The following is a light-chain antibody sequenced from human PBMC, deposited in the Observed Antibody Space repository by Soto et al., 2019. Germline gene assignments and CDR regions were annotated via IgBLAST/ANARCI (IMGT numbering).Light chain of an antibody. CDR2: YDD. Sequence: QSVLTQPPSVSAAPGQRVTISCSGSTSNIGKNTVNWYQQLPGEAPKLFIYYDDLWASGVSDRFSGSKSGTSASLAISGLQCEDEADYYCGAWDDTLNGWVFGGGTKVTVL. V-gene: IGLV1-36*01. CDR1: TSNIGKNT. J-gene: IGLJ3*02. CDR3: GAWDDTLNGWV.